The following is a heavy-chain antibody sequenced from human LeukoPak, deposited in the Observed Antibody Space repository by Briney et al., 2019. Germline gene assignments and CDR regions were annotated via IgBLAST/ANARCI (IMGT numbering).Heavy chain of an antibody. J-gene: IGHJ4*02. CDR3: VGVVSSN. Sequence: ASVKVSCKAFGYTFTSNYMHWVRQAPGQGPEWMGVISPSGGSTTYAQKFQGRVTLTRDMSTSTDYLELSSLRSEDTAVYYCVGVVSSNWGQGTLVTVSS. CDR2: ISPSGGST. D-gene: IGHD3-10*01. V-gene: IGHV1-46*01. CDR1: GYTFTSNY.